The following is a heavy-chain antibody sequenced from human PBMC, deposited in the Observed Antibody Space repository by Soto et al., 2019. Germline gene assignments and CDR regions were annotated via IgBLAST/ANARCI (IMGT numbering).Heavy chain of an antibody. CDR3: ARAYGSGMDC. J-gene: IGHJ4*02. CDR1: GLTFSSYG. Sequence: QVQLVESGGGVVQPGRSLRLSCAASGLTFSSYGMHWVRQAPGKGLEWVALIWYDASNKYYGDSVKGRFTISRDNSKNTLYLQMNSLRAEDTAVYYCARAYGSGMDCWGQGTLVTVSS. D-gene: IGHD3-10*01. V-gene: IGHV3-33*01. CDR2: IWYDASNK.